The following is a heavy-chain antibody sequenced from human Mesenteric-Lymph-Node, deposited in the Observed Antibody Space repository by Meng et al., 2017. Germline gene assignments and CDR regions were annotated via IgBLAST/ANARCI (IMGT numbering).Heavy chain of an antibody. CDR3: ASNGGGSDY. CDR1: RFTFSSYS. Sequence: EVQLVESGGGLVKPGGSLRLSCAASRFTFSSYSMNWVRQAPGKGLEWVSSITSSGRYIYYADSVKGRFTISRDSAKNSLYLQMNSLRVEDTAVYYCASNGGGSDYWGQGTLVTVSS. CDR2: ITSSGRYI. V-gene: IGHV3-21*01. D-gene: IGHD4-23*01. J-gene: IGHJ4*02.